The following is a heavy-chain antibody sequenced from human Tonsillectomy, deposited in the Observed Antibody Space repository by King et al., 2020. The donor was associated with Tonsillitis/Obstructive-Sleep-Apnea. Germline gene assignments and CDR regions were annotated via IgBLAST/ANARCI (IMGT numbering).Heavy chain of an antibody. Sequence: QLQESGPGLVKPSETLSLTCTVSGGFISSYYWSWIRPPPGKGLEWIWYIDYSGCTNYNPSLKSRVTISVDTSKNQFSLNLSSVTAADTSVYYCAREALDAFDIWGQGRMVTVSS. V-gene: IGHV4-59*01. CDR3: AREALDAFDI. CDR1: GGFISSYY. CDR2: IDYSGCT. J-gene: IGHJ3*02.